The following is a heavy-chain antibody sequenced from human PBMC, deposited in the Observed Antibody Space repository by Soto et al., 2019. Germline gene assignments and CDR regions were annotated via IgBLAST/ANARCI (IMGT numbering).Heavy chain of an antibody. V-gene: IGHV4-59*08. CDR3: ARYASDWYFDL. Sequence: SETLSLTCTVSGGSISSYYWSWIRQPPGKGLEWIGYIYYSGSTNYNPSLKSRVTISVDTSKNQFSLKLSSVTAADTAVYYCARYASDWYFDLWGRGTLVTVSS. CDR1: GGSISSYY. J-gene: IGHJ2*01. CDR2: IYYSGST.